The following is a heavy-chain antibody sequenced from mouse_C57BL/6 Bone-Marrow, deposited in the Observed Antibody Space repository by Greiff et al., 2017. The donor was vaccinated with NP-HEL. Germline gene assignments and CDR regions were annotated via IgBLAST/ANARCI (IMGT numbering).Heavy chain of an antibody. CDR3: ARWGYDYDAMDD. J-gene: IGHJ4*01. CDR1: GYTFTSYW. V-gene: IGHV1-69*01. Sequence: QVQLQQPGAELVMPGASVKLSCKASGYTFTSYWMHWVKQRPGQGLEWIGEIDPSDSYTNYNQKFKGKSTLTVDKSSSTAYMQLSSLTSEDSAVYYCARWGYDYDAMDDWGQGTSVTVSS. CDR2: IDPSDSYT. D-gene: IGHD2-10*02.